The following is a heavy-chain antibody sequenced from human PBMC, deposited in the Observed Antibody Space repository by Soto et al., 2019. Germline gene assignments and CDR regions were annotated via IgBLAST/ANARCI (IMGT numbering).Heavy chain of an antibody. J-gene: IGHJ6*02. CDR3: ARDKQWQHSYGMDV. D-gene: IGHD6-19*01. CDR2: IYYSGST. Sequence: LSLTCTVSGGSISSYYWSWIRQPPGKGLEWIGYIYYSGSTSYNPSLKSRVTISVDTSKNQFSLKLSSVTAADTAVYYCARDKQWQHSYGMDVWGQGTTVTVSS. CDR1: GGSISSYY. V-gene: IGHV4-59*01.